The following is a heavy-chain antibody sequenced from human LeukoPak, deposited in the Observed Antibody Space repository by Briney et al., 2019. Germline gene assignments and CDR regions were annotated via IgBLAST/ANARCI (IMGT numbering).Heavy chain of an antibody. V-gene: IGHV1-69*05. CDR2: IIPIFGTA. J-gene: IGHJ6*03. D-gene: IGHD3-10*01. CDR3: ARGPGTAMVRGNYMDV. Sequence: ASVKVSCKASGGTFSSYAISWVRQAPGQGLEWMGGIIPIFGTANYAQKFQGRVTITTDESTSTAYMELSSLRSEDTAVYYCARGPGTAMVRGNYMDVWDKGTTVTVSS. CDR1: GGTFSSYA.